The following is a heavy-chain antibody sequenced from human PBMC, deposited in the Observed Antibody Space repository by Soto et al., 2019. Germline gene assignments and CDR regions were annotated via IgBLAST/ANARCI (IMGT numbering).Heavy chain of an antibody. Sequence: GGSLRLSCAASGFTFSSYAMSWVRQAPGKGLEWVSAISGSGGSTYYADSVKGRVTISRDNSKNTLYLQMSSLRAEDTAVYYCAKSPTMIVVVTAFDYWGQGTLVTVSS. V-gene: IGHV3-23*01. D-gene: IGHD3-22*01. CDR3: AKSPTMIVVVTAFDY. CDR2: ISGSGGST. CDR1: GFTFSSYA. J-gene: IGHJ4*02.